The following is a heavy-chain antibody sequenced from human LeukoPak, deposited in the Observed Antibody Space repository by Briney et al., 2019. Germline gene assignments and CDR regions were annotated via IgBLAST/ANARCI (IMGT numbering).Heavy chain of an antibody. CDR3: AKELDTMFSDY. V-gene: IGHV3-43*01. CDR1: GFNFDRYT. Sequence: GGSLRLSCATSGFNFDRYTIHWVRQAPGKGLEWVSLAGWAGGTTFYSDSARGRFTISRDSGRKSVYLQMNSLTTDDTAFYFCAKELDTMFSDYWGQGALVTVSS. J-gene: IGHJ4*02. D-gene: IGHD3-10*02. CDR2: AGWAGGTT.